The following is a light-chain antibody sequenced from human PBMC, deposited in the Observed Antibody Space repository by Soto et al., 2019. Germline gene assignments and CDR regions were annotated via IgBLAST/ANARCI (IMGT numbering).Light chain of an antibody. V-gene: IGLV2-23*01. CDR3: CSYAGSSTLYV. CDR2: EGS. J-gene: IGLJ1*01. CDR1: SSDVGSYNL. Sequence: QSALTQPASVSGSPGQSITISCTGTSSDVGSYNLVSWYQQHPGKAPKLMIYEGSKRPSGVSNRFSGSKSGNTASLTISGLQAEDEADYYCCSYAGSSTLYVFGTGTKLTVI.